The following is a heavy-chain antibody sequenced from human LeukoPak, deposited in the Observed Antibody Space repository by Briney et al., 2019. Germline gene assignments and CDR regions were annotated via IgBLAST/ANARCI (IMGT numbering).Heavy chain of an antibody. J-gene: IGHJ6*03. D-gene: IGHD1-26*01. V-gene: IGHV3-11*01. Sequence: GGSLRLSCAASGFTFSDYYMSWIRQAPGKGLEWVSYISSSGSTIYYADSVKGRFTISRDNAKNSLYLQMNSLRAEDTAVYYCARDGAKWELGTTYYYMDVWGKGTTVTVSS. CDR3: ARDGAKWELGTTYYYMDV. CDR2: ISSSGSTI. CDR1: GFTFSDYY.